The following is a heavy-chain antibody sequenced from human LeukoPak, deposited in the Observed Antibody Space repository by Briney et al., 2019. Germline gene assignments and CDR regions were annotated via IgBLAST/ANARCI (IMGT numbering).Heavy chain of an antibody. V-gene: IGHV1-46*01. CDR2: INPSGGSA. Sequence: ASVKVSCKASGYTFTSYYMHWVRQAPGQGLEWMGIINPSGGSASYAQKFQGRVTITRNTSISTAYMELSSLRSEDTAVYYCARGRRGYCSGGSCYPFDPWGQGTLVTVSS. J-gene: IGHJ5*02. D-gene: IGHD2-15*01. CDR3: ARGRRGYCSGGSCYPFDP. CDR1: GYTFTSYY.